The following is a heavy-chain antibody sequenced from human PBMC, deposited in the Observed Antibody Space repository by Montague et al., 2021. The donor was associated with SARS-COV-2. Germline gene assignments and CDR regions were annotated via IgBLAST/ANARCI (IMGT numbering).Heavy chain of an antibody. Sequence: PALVKPTQTLTLTCTFSGFSLSTSGMCVSWIRQPPGKALEWLALIDWDDDKYYSTSLKTRLTISKDTSKNQVVLTMTNMDPVDTATYYCARMVTIFSLGGYSSYSGMDAWGQGTRSPSP. V-gene: IGHV2-70*01. D-gene: IGHD3-9*01. CDR1: GFSLSTSGMC. CDR2: IDWDDDK. CDR3: ARMVTIFSLGGYSSYSGMDA. J-gene: IGHJ6*02.